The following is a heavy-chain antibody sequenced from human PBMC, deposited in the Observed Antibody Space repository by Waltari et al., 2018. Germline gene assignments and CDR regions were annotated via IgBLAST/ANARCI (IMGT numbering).Heavy chain of an antibody. CDR3: ARGAYWNYDYYYYMDV. CDR2: TYPVDSDT. CDR1: GYSFTSYW. Sequence: EVQLVQSGAEVKKPGESLKISCKGSGYSFTSYWIGWVRQMPGKGLEWMGITYPVDSDTRYSPSFQGQVTISADKSISTAYLQWSSLKASDTAMYYCARGAYWNYDYYYYMDVWGKGTTVTVSS. V-gene: IGHV5-51*01. D-gene: IGHD1-1*01. J-gene: IGHJ6*03.